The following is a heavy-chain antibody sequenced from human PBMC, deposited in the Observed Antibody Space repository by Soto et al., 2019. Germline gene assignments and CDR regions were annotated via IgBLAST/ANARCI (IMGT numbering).Heavy chain of an antibody. J-gene: IGHJ6*02. V-gene: IGHV3-53*01. CDR2: IYSGGST. CDR3: ARVPLGQWPLLRSQIRNYGMDV. Sequence: GGSLRLSCAASGFTVSSNSMSWVRQALGKGLEWVSVIYSGGSTFYADSVKGRFTISRDNSKNTVYLQMNSLRAEDTAVYYCARVPLGQWPLLRSQIRNYGMDVLGQGTTVTVSS. D-gene: IGHD6-19*01. CDR1: GFTVSSNS.